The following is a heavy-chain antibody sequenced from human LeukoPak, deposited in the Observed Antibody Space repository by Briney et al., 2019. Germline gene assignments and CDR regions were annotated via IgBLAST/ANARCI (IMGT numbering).Heavy chain of an antibody. D-gene: IGHD2-15*01. CDR3: ARDPASSFDY. J-gene: IGHJ4*02. V-gene: IGHV3-33*01. CDR1: GFTFSSHG. CDR2: IWYDGSKR. Sequence: GGSLRLSCAASGFTFSSHGMHWVRQAPGKGLEWVAVIWYDGSKRYYADSVKGRFTISRDDSKNTLYLQMNSLRDEDTAIYYCARDPASSFDYWGQGTLVTVSS.